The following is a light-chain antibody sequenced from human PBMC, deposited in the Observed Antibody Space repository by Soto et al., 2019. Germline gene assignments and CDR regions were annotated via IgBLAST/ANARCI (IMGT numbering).Light chain of an antibody. CDR3: QQYGSSPLFT. CDR1: QSVSSSY. J-gene: IGKJ3*01. CDR2: GAS. V-gene: IGKV3-20*01. Sequence: EIVLTQSPGTLSLSPGERATLSCRASQSVSSSYLAWYQQKPGQAPRLLIYGASNRATGIPDRLSGGGSGTDFILTISRLEPEDFAVYYCQQYGSSPLFTFGPGTKVDVK.